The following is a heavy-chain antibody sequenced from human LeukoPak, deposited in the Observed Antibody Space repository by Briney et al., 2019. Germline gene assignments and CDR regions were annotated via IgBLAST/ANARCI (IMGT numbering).Heavy chain of an antibody. CDR3: ARAPATMIVVDSFVYFDY. D-gene: IGHD3-22*01. V-gene: IGHV5-51*01. Sequence: GESLKISCKGSGYSFTSYWIGWVRPMPGKGLEWMGIIYPGDSDTRYSPSFQGQVTISADKSISTAYLQWSSLKASDTAMYYCARAPATMIVVDSFVYFDYWGQGTLVTVSS. CDR2: IYPGDSDT. J-gene: IGHJ4*02. CDR1: GYSFTSYW.